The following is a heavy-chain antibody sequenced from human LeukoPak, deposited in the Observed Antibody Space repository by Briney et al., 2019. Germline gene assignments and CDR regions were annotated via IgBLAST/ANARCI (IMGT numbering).Heavy chain of an antibody. D-gene: IGHD1-26*01. J-gene: IGHJ4*02. CDR3: AREVSGSYYASFDY. CDR1: GGTFSSYA. CDR2: IIPILGIA. Sequence: ASVKVSCKASGGTFSSYAISWVRQAPGQGLEWMGRIIPILGIANYAQKFQDRVTITADKSTSTAYMELSSLRSEDTAVYYCAREVSGSYYASFDYWGQGTLVTVSS. V-gene: IGHV1-69*04.